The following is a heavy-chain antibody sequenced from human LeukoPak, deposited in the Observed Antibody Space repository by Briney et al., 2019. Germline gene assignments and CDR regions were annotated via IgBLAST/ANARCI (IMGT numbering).Heavy chain of an antibody. V-gene: IGHV3-11*04. CDR1: GFTFSDYY. J-gene: IGHJ5*02. D-gene: IGHD3-3*01. Sequence: GGSLRLSCAASGFTFSDYYMSWIRQAPGKGLEWVSYISSSSSTIYYADSVKGRFTISRDNAKNSLYLQMNSLRAEDTAVYYCARDQGNWGPPSYYDFWSGYFGFDPWGQGTLVTVSS. CDR3: ARDQGNWGPPSYYDFWSGYFGFDP. CDR2: ISSSSSTI.